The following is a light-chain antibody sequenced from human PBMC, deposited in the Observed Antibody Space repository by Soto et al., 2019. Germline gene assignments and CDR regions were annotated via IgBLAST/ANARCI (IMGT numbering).Light chain of an antibody. V-gene: IGKV3-20*01. Sequence: EFVLTQSPGKLSLSPGERATLSCRASQSISRSFLAWYQQKPGQAPRLLIYGASSRGTGIPDRFSGSGSGTDFTLTISRLEPEDFAVYYCQQYGSSPPLTFGGGTKVELK. CDR2: GAS. J-gene: IGKJ4*01. CDR1: QSISRSF. CDR3: QQYGSSPPLT.